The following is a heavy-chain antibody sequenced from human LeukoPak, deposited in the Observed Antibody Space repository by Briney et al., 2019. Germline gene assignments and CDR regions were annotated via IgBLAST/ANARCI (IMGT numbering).Heavy chain of an antibody. CDR2: ISSSSSYI. Sequence: GGSLRLSCAASGFTFSSYSMNWVRQAPGKGLEWVSSISSSSSYIYYADSVKGRFTISRDNAKNSLYLQMNSLRAEDTAVYYCARVPTYCSSTSCCMRSGNWFDPWGQGTLVTVSS. D-gene: IGHD2-2*01. CDR1: GFTFSSYS. CDR3: ARVPTYCSSTSCCMRSGNWFDP. J-gene: IGHJ5*02. V-gene: IGHV3-21*01.